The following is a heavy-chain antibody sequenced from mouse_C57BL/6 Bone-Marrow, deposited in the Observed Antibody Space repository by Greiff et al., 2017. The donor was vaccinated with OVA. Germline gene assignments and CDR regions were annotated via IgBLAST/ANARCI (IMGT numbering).Heavy chain of an antibody. CDR1: GYTFTSYW. CDR3: ARLIITTVEAY. CDR2: IDPSGSYT. D-gene: IGHD1-1*01. J-gene: IGHJ3*01. V-gene: IGHV1-50*01. Sequence: QVQLQQPGAELVKPGASVKLSCKASGYTFTSYWMQWVKQRPGQGLEWIGEIDPSGSYTNYNQKFKGKATLTVDTSSSTAYMQLSSLTSEDSAVYYCARLIITTVEAYWGQGTLVTVSA.